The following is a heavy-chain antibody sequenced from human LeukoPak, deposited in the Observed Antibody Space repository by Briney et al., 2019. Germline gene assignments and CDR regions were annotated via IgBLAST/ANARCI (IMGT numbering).Heavy chain of an antibody. Sequence: SETLSLTCTVSGGSISSTSYYWGWIRQPPGKGLEWIGSIYYSGNTYYNPSLKSRVAISVHTSQNQFSLKLSSVTAADTAVYYCASVDYSSSSGGDYWGQGTLVTVSS. V-gene: IGHV4-39*01. D-gene: IGHD6-6*01. CDR2: IYYSGNT. CDR3: ASVDYSSSSGGDY. J-gene: IGHJ4*02. CDR1: GGSISSTSYY.